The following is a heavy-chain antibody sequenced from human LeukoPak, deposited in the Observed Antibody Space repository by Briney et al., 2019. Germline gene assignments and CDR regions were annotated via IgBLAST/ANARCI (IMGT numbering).Heavy chain of an antibody. CDR1: GVTFISYG. J-gene: IGHJ4*02. Sequence: TGGPLRLSCAASGVTFISYGMHGVRQAPGKGGEWVAVISFDGDNKYFADSVKGRFTISRDNSKNTLYLQMNSLRAEDTAMYFRARGGLQWGERPLVTVPS. D-gene: IGHD3-16*01. CDR3: ARGGLQ. CDR2: ISFDGDNK. V-gene: IGHV3-30*03.